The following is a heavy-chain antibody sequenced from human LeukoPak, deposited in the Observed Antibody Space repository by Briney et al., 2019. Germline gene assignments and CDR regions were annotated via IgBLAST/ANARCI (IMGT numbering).Heavy chain of an antibody. CDR3: ASHTVTNNWFDP. J-gene: IGHJ5*02. CDR2: ISAYNGNT. Sequence: ASVKVSCKASGYTFTSYGISWVRQAPGQGLEWMGWISAYNGNTNYAQKLQGRVTMTTDTSTSTAYMELRSLRSDDTAVYYCASHTVTNNWFDPWGQGTLVTVSS. D-gene: IGHD4-17*01. CDR1: GYTFTSYG. V-gene: IGHV1-18*01.